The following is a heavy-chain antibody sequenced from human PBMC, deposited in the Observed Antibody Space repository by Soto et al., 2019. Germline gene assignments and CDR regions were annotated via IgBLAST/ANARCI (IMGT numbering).Heavy chain of an antibody. CDR3: ARGPGCRSTRCCVGLTLDS. CDR1: GYTFTNYG. V-gene: IGHV1-18*01. J-gene: IGHJ4*02. Sequence: QVQLVQSADEVKRPGASVRVSCKASGYTFTNYGITWVRQAPGQGLERMGWISGYTGNTNYVQNRQDRVTMPKDTSTSTDYMGLRSLTYDDTAVYYCARGPGCRSTRCCVGLTLDSWGQGVLVTVCS. D-gene: IGHD2-2*01. CDR2: ISGYTGNT.